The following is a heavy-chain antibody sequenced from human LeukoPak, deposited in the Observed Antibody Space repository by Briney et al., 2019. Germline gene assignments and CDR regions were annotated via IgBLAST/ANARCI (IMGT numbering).Heavy chain of an antibody. J-gene: IGHJ4*02. CDR2: ISWNSGSM. CDR1: GFIFNNYA. Sequence: GGPLRLSCAGSGFIFNNYAMHWVRQPPGKGLEWVSGISWNSGSMDYADSVKGRFTISRDNAKNSLYLQMNSLRVEDTAFYYCAKDNRRHYTSGPNPDSLHWGQGALVTVSS. D-gene: IGHD6-19*01. CDR3: AKDNRRHYTSGPNPDSLH. V-gene: IGHV3-9*01.